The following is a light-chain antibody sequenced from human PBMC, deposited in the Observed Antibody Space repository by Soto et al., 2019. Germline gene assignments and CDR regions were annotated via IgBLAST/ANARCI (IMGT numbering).Light chain of an antibody. V-gene: IGLV1-44*01. J-gene: IGLJ3*02. CDR1: SSNIGSNT. Sequence: QLVLTQPPSASGTPGQRVTISCSGSSSNIGSNTVNWYQHLPGTAPKLLIYSNNQRPSGVPDRFSGSKSGTSASLAISGLQSEDEADYYCATWDDSLNGWVFGGGTQLTVL. CDR2: SNN. CDR3: ATWDDSLNGWV.